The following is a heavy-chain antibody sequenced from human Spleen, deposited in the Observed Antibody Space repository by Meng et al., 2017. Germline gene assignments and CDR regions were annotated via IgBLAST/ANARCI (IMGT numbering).Heavy chain of an antibody. J-gene: IGHJ4*02. Sequence: QVQLVQSGAEGKKPGSSVKVSCKASGATFSSYTIHWVRLAPGQGLEWMGRIIPILGITNYAQKFQGRFTITAEKSTSTIDMDLSSLRSEDTAIYYCSRGTSLGSQDFWGQGTLVTVSS. D-gene: IGHD3-16*01. V-gene: IGHV1-69*02. CDR2: IIPILGIT. CDR1: GATFSSYT. CDR3: SRGTSLGSQDF.